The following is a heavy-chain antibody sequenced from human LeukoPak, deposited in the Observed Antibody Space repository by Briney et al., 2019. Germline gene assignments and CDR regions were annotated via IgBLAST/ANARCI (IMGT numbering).Heavy chain of an antibody. V-gene: IGHV2-5*01. CDR2: IYWNDDK. J-gene: IGHJ6*02. D-gene: IGHD1-26*01. Sequence: SGPTLVYPTQTLTLTCTFSGFSLSTRGVSVDWIRQPPGKALEWLALIYWNDDKRYSPSLKSRLTITKDTSKNQVVLTMTNMDPVDTATYYCAHSTTYYYEMDVWGQGTTVTVSS. CDR1: GFSLSTRGVS. CDR3: AHSTTYYYEMDV.